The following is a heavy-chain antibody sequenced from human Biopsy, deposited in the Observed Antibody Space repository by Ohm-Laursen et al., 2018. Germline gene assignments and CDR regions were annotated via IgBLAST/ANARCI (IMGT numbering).Heavy chain of an antibody. D-gene: IGHD5-24*01. J-gene: IGHJ6*02. CDR2: ISPSGATT. CDR1: GNTFATYH. V-gene: IGHV1-46*01. CDR3: ARAGVGSDGTDSYYYGMDV. Sequence: ASVKVSCKASGNTFATYHIHWVRQALGQGLEWMGGISPSGATTCFSQKFQGRITMTRDTSTGTVYMDLNSLGSEDTAVYYCARAGVGSDGTDSYYYGMDVWGPGTTVTVSS.